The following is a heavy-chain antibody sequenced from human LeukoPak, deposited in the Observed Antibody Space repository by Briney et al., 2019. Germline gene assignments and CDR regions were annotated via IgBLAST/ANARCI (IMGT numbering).Heavy chain of an antibody. CDR2: IYSGGTT. CDR1: GFTVSSKY. J-gene: IGHJ4*02. D-gene: IGHD2-2*01. CDR3: GYCSSTSCYADFDY. Sequence: PGGSLRLCCTASGFTVSSKYMSWVRQAPGKGLRWVSVIYSGGTTYYADSVKGRFTISRDNSKNTLYLQMNSLRAEDTAVYYCGYCSSTSCYADFDYWGQGTLVTVSS. V-gene: IGHV3-66*01.